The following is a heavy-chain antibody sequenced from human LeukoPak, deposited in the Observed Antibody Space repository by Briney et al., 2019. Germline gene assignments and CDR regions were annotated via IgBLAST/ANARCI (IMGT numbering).Heavy chain of an antibody. CDR2: IYYSGST. Sequence: SWVRQPPGKGLEWIGYIYYSGSTYYNPSLKSRVTISVDTSKNQFSLKLSSVTAADTAVYYCARGTMVRGVIPQGWFDPWGQGTLVTVSS. CDR3: ARGTMVRGVIPQGWFDP. D-gene: IGHD3-10*01. V-gene: IGHV4-30-4*08. J-gene: IGHJ5*02.